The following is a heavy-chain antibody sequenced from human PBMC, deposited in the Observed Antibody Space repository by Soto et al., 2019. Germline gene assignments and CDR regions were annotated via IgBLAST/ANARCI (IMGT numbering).Heavy chain of an antibody. Sequence: PSETLPLTCTVSGGSISSSSYYWGWIRQPPGKGLEWIGSIYYSGSTYYNPSLKSRVTISVDTSKNQFSLKLSSVTAADTAVYYCARHRNPVLRYFDWLCSWFDTWGQGTLVT. CDR1: GGSISSSSYY. V-gene: IGHV4-39*01. J-gene: IGHJ5*02. CDR2: IYYSGST. D-gene: IGHD3-9*01. CDR3: ARHRNPVLRYFDWLCSWFDT.